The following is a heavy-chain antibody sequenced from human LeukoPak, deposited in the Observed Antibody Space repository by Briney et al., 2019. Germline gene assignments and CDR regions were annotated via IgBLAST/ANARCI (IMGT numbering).Heavy chain of an antibody. V-gene: IGHV1-69*13. CDR1: GGTFSSYA. Sequence: GASVKVSCKASGGTFSSYAISWVRQAPGQGLEWMGGIIPIFGTANYAQKFQGRVTITADESTSTAYMELSSLRSEDTAVYYCARDIGGYHYNWFDPWGQGTLVTVSS. J-gene: IGHJ5*02. D-gene: IGHD3-22*01. CDR3: ARDIGGYHYNWFDP. CDR2: IIPIFGTA.